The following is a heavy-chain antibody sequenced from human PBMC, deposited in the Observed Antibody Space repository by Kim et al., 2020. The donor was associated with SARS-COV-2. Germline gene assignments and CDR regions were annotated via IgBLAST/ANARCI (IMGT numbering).Heavy chain of an antibody. J-gene: IGHJ4*02. V-gene: IGHV3-9*01. CDR3: AKTIYDSSGYGFDY. Sequence: GGSLRLSCAASGFTFDDYAMHWVRQAPGKGLEWVSGISWNSGSIGYADSVKGRFTISRDNAKNSLYLQMNSLRAEDTALYYCAKTIYDSSGYGFDYWGQGTLVTVSS. D-gene: IGHD3-22*01. CDR2: ISWNSGSI. CDR1: GFTFDDYA.